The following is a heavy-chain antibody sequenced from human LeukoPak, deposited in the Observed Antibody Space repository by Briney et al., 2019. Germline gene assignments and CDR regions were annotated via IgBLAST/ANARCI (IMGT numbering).Heavy chain of an antibody. D-gene: IGHD3-10*01. CDR2: IYYSGST. V-gene: IGHV4-39*01. Sequence: SETLSLXCTVSGGSISSSSYYWGWSRQPPGKGQEWIGSIYYSGSTYYNPSLKSRVTISVDTSKNQFSLKLSSVTAADTAVYYCARPSITMVRGFDPWGQGTLVTVSS. CDR3: ARPSITMVRGFDP. CDR1: GGSISSSSYY. J-gene: IGHJ5*02.